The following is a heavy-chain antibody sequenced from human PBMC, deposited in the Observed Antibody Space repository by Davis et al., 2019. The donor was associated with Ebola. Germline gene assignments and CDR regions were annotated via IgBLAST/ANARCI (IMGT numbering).Heavy chain of an antibody. CDR2: IISIFGIA. Sequence: AASVKVSCKASGYTFTSYAMHWVRQAPGQGLEWMGRIISIFGIANYAQKFQGRVTITADKSTSTAYMELSSLRSEDTAVYYCARDNGSSGWMEPFDYWGQGTLVTVSS. V-gene: IGHV1-69*04. D-gene: IGHD6-19*01. CDR1: GYTFTSYA. J-gene: IGHJ4*02. CDR3: ARDNGSSGWMEPFDY.